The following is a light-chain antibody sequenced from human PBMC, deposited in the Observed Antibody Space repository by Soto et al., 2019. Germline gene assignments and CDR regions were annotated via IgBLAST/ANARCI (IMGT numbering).Light chain of an antibody. V-gene: IGLV1-44*01. CDR3: VAWDDSLNGFV. CDR1: SSNIGANKF. Sequence: QSVLTQPPSASGTPGQRVTISCSGSSSNIGANKFVNWYQQLPGTATDVLIYNDKQRPSGVPDRLSGSKSGTSAYLAISELLSEDEADYYCVAWDDSLNGFVFGTGTKVTVL. J-gene: IGLJ1*01. CDR2: NDK.